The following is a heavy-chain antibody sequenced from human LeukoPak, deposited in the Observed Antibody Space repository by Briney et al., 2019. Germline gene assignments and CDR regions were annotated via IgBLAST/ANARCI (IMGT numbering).Heavy chain of an antibody. V-gene: IGHV3-7*01. CDR2: IKYDGSEI. J-gene: IGHJ4*02. CDR1: GFTLSSYW. Sequence: GGSLRLSCAASGFTLSSYWMSWVRQAPGKGLEWVANIKYDGSEIDYVDSVKGRFTISRDNAKNSPYLQMNSLRAEDTAVYYCARDIAAPGLFFDYWGQGTLVTVSS. CDR3: ARDIAAPGLFFDY. D-gene: IGHD6-13*01.